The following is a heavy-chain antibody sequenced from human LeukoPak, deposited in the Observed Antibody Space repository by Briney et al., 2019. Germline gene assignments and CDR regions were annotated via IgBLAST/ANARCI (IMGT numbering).Heavy chain of an antibody. CDR2: IHYSGST. V-gene: IGHV4-38-2*01. J-gene: IGHJ4*02. D-gene: IGHD3-9*01. CDR1: GYSISSAFY. CDR3: ARGLRYFDWLQYYFDY. Sequence: SETLSLTCAVSGYSISSAFYWGWIRPSPGKGLEWIGTIHYSGSTSYNPSLKSRVTISVDTSKNQFSLKLRSVTAADTAVYYCARGLRYFDWLQYYFDYWGQGTLVTVSS.